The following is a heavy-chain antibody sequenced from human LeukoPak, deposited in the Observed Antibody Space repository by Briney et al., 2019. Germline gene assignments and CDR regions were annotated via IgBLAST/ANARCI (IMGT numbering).Heavy chain of an antibody. Sequence: PGGSLRLSCTGSGLTFGDYGVSWFRQAPGKGLEWVSAISGSGGSTYYADSVKGRFTISRDNSKNTLYLQMNSLRAEDTALYYCAKTGGIAAAHWGQGTLVTVSS. V-gene: IGHV3-23*01. CDR2: ISGSGGST. CDR3: AKTGGIAAAH. J-gene: IGHJ4*02. CDR1: GLTFGDYG. D-gene: IGHD6-13*01.